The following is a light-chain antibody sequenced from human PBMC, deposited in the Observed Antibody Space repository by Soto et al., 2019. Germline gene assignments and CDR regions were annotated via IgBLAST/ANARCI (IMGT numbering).Light chain of an antibody. J-gene: IGLJ2*01. CDR1: SSDVGGYNY. CDR2: EVT. CDR3: SSYPSSRTVL. V-gene: IGLV2-14*01. Sequence: QSVLTQPASVSGSLGQSITISCTGTSSDVGGYNYVSWYQQHPGKDPKVVIFEVTKRPSGVSSRFSGSKSGNTASLTVSGLQAEDEGDYYCSSYPSSRTVLFGGGTKLTVL.